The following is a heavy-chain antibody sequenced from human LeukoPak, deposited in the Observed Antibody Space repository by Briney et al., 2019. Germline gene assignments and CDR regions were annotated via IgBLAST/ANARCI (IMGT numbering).Heavy chain of an antibody. V-gene: IGHV3-7*01. Sequence: GGSLRLSCAASGFTLSSYWMSWVRQAPGKGLEWVANIKQDGSEKYYVDSVKGRFTISRENEKNSLYLQMNSLRAEDTAVYYCAREVYCSSTSCYTGYFQHWGQGTLVTVSS. J-gene: IGHJ1*01. CDR1: GFTLSSYW. CDR2: IKQDGSEK. CDR3: AREVYCSSTSCYTGYFQH. D-gene: IGHD2-2*02.